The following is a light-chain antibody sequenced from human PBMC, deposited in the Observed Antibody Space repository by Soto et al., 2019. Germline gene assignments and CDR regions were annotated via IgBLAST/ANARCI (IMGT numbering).Light chain of an antibody. CDR1: QSVSSSY. CDR2: AAS. CDR3: QQYGSSPPLYT. Sequence: EIVLTQSPGTLSLSPGERATLSCRASQSVSSSYLAWYQQKPGQAPRLLIYAASSRATGIPDRFSGRGSGTDFTLIISRLEPEDFAVYYCQQYGSSPPLYTFGQGTKLEIK. J-gene: IGKJ2*01. V-gene: IGKV3-20*01.